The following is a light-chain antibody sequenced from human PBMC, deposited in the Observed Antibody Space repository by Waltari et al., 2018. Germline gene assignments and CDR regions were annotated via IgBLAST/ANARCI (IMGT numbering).Light chain of an antibody. Sequence: EIVLTQSPATLSLSPGERATLSCRASQSVSSYLAWYKQQPGQAPRLLIYDASNRATGIPARFSGSGSGTDFTLTISSLEPEDFAVYYCQQRSNWPPVYTFGQGTKLEI. CDR3: QQRSNWPPVYT. CDR2: DAS. V-gene: IGKV3-11*01. CDR1: QSVSSY. J-gene: IGKJ2*01.